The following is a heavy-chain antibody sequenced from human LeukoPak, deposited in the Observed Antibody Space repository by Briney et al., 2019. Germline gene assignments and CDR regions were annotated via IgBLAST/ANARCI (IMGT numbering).Heavy chain of an antibody. CDR2: IYYSGIT. V-gene: IGHV4-39*07. CDR3: ARGLFHRKEPNWFDP. J-gene: IGHJ5*02. CDR1: GGSISSGSYY. D-gene: IGHD1-14*01. Sequence: PSQTLSLTCTVSGGSISSGSYYWGWIRQPPGKGLEWIGSIYYSGITYYNPSLKSRVTMSVDTSKNQFSLKLSSVTAADTAVYYCARGLFHRKEPNWFDPWGQGTLVTVSS.